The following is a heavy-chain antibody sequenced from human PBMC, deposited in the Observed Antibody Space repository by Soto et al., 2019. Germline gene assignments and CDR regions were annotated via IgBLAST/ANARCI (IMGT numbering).Heavy chain of an antibody. CDR3: TTRGYSYGTYYYYGMDV. V-gene: IGHV3-73*01. D-gene: IGHD5-18*01. CDR2: IRSKANSYAT. J-gene: IGHJ6*02. CDR1: GFTFSGSA. Sequence: PGGSLRLSCAASGFTFSGSAMHWVRQASGKGLEWVGRIRSKANSYATAYAASVKGRFTISRDDSKNTAYLQMNSLKTEDTAVYYCTTRGYSYGTYYYYGMDVWGQGTTVTVSS.